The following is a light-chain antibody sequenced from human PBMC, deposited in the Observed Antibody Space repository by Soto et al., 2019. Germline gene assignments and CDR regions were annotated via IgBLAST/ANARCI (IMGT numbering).Light chain of an antibody. CDR3: QQRSNSPET. V-gene: IGKV3-11*01. CDR1: QSVSSY. J-gene: IGKJ2*01. CDR2: DAS. Sequence: EIVLTQSPATLSLSPGERATLSCRASQSVSSYLAWYQQKPGQAPRLLIYDASNRATGIPARFSGSGSGTDFTLTISSLDPEDFAVYYCQQRSNSPETFGQGTKLEIK.